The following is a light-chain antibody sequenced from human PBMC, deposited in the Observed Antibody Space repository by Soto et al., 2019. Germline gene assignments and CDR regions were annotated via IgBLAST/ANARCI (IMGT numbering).Light chain of an antibody. CDR3: QQSYGTPLT. Sequence: DMEMTQSPSCLSASVGDRVTITCRASQSISNYLNWYQHKPGKVPKLLIYAASSLQSGVPTRFSGSGSGTDFTLTINSLQPEDFATYYCQQSYGTPLTFGGGTKIEIK. J-gene: IGKJ4*01. V-gene: IGKV1-39*01. CDR2: AAS. CDR1: QSISNY.